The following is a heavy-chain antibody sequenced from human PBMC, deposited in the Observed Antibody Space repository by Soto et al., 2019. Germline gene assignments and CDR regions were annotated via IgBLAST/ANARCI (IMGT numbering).Heavy chain of an antibody. Sequence: QVQLVESGGGVVQPGRSLRLSCAASGFTFSSYAMHWVRQAPGKGLEWVAVISYDGSNKYYADSVKGRFTISRDNSKNTLYLQMNSLRAEDTAVYYCARDTGAYYYYYYGMDVWGQGTTVTVSS. CDR1: GFTFSSYA. J-gene: IGHJ6*02. CDR3: ARDTGAYYYYYYGMDV. V-gene: IGHV3-30-3*01. D-gene: IGHD3-10*01. CDR2: ISYDGSNK.